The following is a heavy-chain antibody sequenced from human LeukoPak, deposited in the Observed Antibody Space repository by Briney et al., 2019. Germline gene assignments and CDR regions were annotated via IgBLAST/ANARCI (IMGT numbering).Heavy chain of an antibody. D-gene: IGHD4-11*01. Sequence: TGGSLRLSCVASGFTFSSYVMHWVRQAPGKGLEWVAFISYDGSNKFYADSVRGRFTISRDNSRNTLYLQMNSLRAEDTAIYYCARSGGLQKFDYWGQGTLVTVSS. V-gene: IGHV3-30*03. J-gene: IGHJ4*02. CDR1: GFTFSSYV. CDR3: ARSGGLQKFDY. CDR2: ISYDGSNK.